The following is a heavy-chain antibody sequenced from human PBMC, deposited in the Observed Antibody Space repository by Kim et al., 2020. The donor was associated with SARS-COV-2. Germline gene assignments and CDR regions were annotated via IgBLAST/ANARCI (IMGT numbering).Heavy chain of an antibody. CDR2: TYYRSKWYN. D-gene: IGHD3-22*01. V-gene: IGHV6-1*01. CDR1: GDSVSSNSAA. Sequence: SQTLSLTRAISGDSVSSNSAAWNWIRQSPSRGLEWLGRTYYRSKWYNDYAVSVKSRITINPDTSKNQFSLQLNSVTPEDTAVYYCASDYDSSGYPFYGMDDWGQATTVTVSS. CDR3: ASDYDSSGYPFYGMDD. J-gene: IGHJ6*02.